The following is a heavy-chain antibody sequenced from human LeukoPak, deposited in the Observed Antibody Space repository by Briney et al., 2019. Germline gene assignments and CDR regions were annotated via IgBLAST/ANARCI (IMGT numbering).Heavy chain of an antibody. CDR3: ARRYFDY. J-gene: IGHJ4*02. CDR1: GFTFSSYA. V-gene: IGHV3-7*03. CDR2: IKQDGSEE. Sequence: PGGPLRLSCAASGFTFSSYAMSWVRQAPGKGLEWVANIKQDGSEEYYVDSVKGRFTISRDNAKNSLYLQMNSLRAEDTAVYYCARRYFDYWGQGILVTVSS.